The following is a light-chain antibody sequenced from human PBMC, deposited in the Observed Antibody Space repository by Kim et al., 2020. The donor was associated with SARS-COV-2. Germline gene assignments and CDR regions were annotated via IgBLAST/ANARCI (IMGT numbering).Light chain of an antibody. J-gene: IGLJ3*02. CDR3: GTWDSSLSAGGV. CDR2: DND. V-gene: IGLV1-51*01. CDR1: RSNIGINS. Sequence: QSMLTQPPSVSAAPGQKVTISCSGNRSNIGINSVSWYQHLPGIAPKLLIYDNDKRPSGIPDRFSGSKSGTSATLDITGLQTGDEADYYCGTWDSSLSAGGVFGGGTQLTVL.